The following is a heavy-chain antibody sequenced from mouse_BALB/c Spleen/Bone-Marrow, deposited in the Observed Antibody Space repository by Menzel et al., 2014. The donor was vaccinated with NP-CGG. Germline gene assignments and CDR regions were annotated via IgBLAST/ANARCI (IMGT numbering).Heavy chain of an antibody. CDR3: SYGSRAY. CDR1: GYSFTSYW. Sequence: QVQLKDSGPQLVRPGASVKISCKASGYSFTSYWMHWVKQRPGHGLEWIGMIDPSDSETRLNQKFKDKATLTVDKSSSTAYMQLSSPTSEDSALYYCSYGSRAYWGQGTLVTVSA. CDR2: IDPSDSET. D-gene: IGHD1-1*01. J-gene: IGHJ3*01. V-gene: IGHV1S126*01.